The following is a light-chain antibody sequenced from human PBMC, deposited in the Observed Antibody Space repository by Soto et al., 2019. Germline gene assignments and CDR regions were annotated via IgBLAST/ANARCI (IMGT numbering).Light chain of an antibody. CDR1: SSDVGGYNY. V-gene: IGLV2-8*01. CDR3: SSYAGSSNV. Sequence: QSALTQPPSASGSPGQSVAISCTVTSSDVGGYNYVSRYQQHPGKAPKLMIYEVNKRPSGVPDRFSGSKSGNTASLTVSGLPAEDEADYYCSSYAGSSNVFGTGTKVTAL. J-gene: IGLJ1*01. CDR2: EVN.